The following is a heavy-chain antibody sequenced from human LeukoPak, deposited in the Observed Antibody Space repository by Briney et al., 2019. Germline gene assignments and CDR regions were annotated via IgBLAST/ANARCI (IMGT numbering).Heavy chain of an antibody. CDR1: GFTFSRHD. J-gene: IGHJ5*02. CDR3: AGADRYT. CDR2: ISCSGGST. Sequence: GGSLRLSCVASGFTFSRHDMSWVRQAPGKGLEWVSAISCSGGSTYYADSVKGRFTISRDNSKNTLYLQMNSLRAEDTAVYYRAGADRYTWGQGPLVTVSS. D-gene: IGHD1-1*01. V-gene: IGHV3-23*01.